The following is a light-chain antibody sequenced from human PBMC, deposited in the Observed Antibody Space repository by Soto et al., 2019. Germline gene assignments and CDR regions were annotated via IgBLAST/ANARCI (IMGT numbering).Light chain of an antibody. V-gene: IGKV3-20*01. Sequence: IVLTQSPGTLSLSPGERATLSCRASLSVSSSYVAWYQQTPGQAPRLVVYGASSRATGVPDRFSGSGSGTDFTLTISRLEPEDVAVYKCEVSGSPPCPFGDGTNVD. J-gene: IGKJ3*01. CDR2: GAS. CDR1: LSVSSSY. CDR3: EVSGSPPCP.